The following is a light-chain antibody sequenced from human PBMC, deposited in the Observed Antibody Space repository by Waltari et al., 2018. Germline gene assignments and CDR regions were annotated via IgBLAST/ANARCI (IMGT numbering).Light chain of an antibody. CDR1: PGISSW. CDR3: QQSNSFPQT. V-gene: IGKV1-12*01. CDR2: AAS. Sequence: DIQMTQFPSSVSASVGDRVTITCRASPGISSWLAWYQQKPGKAPKLLIYAASSLQRGVPSRFSGSGSGIDFTLTINSLQPEDFATYYCQQSNSFPQTFGQGTKVEIK. J-gene: IGKJ1*01.